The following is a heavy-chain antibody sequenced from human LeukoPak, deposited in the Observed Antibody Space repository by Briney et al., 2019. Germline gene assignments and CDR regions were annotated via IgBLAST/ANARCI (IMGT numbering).Heavy chain of an antibody. V-gene: IGHV3-48*03. CDR3: AREREDCSRSGCYEEFDC. CDR1: GFTFSSYE. J-gene: IGHJ4*02. CDR2: ISGSGSTT. D-gene: IGHD2-2*01. Sequence: GGSLRLSCVASGFTFSSYEMIWIRQAPGKGLEWVSYISGSGSTTYYADSVRGRFTTSRDNTENSLYLQMNNLRAEDTAIYYCAREREDCSRSGCYEEFDCWGQGTLVTVSS.